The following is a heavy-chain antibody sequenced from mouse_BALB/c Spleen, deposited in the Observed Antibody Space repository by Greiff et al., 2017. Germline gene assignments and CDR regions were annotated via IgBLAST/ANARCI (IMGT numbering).Heavy chain of an antibody. J-gene: IGHJ4*01. CDR3: TSYMTPPYYAMDY. Sequence: VQLQQSGTVLARPGASVKMSCKASGYSFTRYWMHWVKQRPGQGLEWIGAIYPGNSDTNYNQKFKGKAKLTAVTYASTAYMELSSLTNEDSEVYYCTSYMTPPYYAMDYWGQGTSVTVSS. CDR2: IYPGNSDT. V-gene: IGHV1-5*01. CDR1: GYSFTRYW. D-gene: IGHD1-3*01.